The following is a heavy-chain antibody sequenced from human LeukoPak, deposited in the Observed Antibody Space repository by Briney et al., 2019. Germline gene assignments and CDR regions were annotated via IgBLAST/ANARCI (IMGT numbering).Heavy chain of an antibody. V-gene: IGHV3-23*01. CDR2: ISGSGGST. J-gene: IGHJ4*02. Sequence: GGSLRLSCAASGFTFSSYAMSWVRQAPGKGLEWVSAISGSGGSTYYADSVKGRFTISRDNSKNTLYLQMNSLRAEDTAVYYCAKGGDSGWYGGVDYWGQGTLVTVSS. CDR1: GFTFSSYA. CDR3: AKGGDSGWYGGVDY. D-gene: IGHD6-19*01.